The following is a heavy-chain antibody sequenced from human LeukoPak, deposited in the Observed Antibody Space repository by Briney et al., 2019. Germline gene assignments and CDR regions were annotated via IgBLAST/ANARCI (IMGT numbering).Heavy chain of an antibody. CDR1: GGSFSGYY. CDR3: ARHFYGGFDCPFDY. CDR2: IYYSGST. D-gene: IGHD4-23*01. Sequence: NPSETLSLTCAVYGGSFSGYYWSWIRQPPGKGLEWIGSIYYSGSTYYNPSLKSRVTISVDTSKNQFSLKLSSVTAADTAVYYCARHFYGGFDCPFDYWGQGTLVTVSS. V-gene: IGHV4-34*01. J-gene: IGHJ4*02.